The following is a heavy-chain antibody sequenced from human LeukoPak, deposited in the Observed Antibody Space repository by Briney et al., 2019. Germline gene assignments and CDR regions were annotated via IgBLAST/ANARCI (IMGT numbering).Heavy chain of an antibody. CDR1: GASMSSFY. D-gene: IGHD3-10*01. CDR2: AYYSGST. CDR3: ARGRGYYYGSGSYYKD. J-gene: IGHJ4*02. Sequence: SETLSLTCTVSGASMSSFYWSWIRQPPGKGLEWIGYAYYSGSTNYNPSLKSRVTISVDASKNQFSLKLSSVTAADTAVYYCARGRGYYYGSGSYYKDWGQGTLVTVSS. V-gene: IGHV4-59*12.